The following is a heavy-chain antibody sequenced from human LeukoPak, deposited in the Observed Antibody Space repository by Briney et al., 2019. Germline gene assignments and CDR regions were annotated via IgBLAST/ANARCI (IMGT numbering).Heavy chain of an antibody. J-gene: IGHJ4*02. CDR1: GFTFSSYS. D-gene: IGHD1-26*01. CDR3: ARDPVSGSRPYYFDY. Sequence: GGSLRLSCAASGFTFSSYSMNWVRQAPGEGREWVSSNSSSSSYIYYADSVKGRFTISRDNAKNSLYLQMNSLRAEDTAVYYCARDPVSGSRPYYFDYWGQGTLVTVSS. CDR2: NSSSSSYI. V-gene: IGHV3-21*01.